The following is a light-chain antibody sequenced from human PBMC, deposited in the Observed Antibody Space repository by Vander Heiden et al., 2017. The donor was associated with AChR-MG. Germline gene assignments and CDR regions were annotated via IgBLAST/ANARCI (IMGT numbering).Light chain of an antibody. V-gene: IGKV3-11*01. CDR2: DVS. J-gene: IGKJ1*01. CDR3: HQRDWWPRT. Sequence: DTVLTQSPGTLSLSPGERATLSCRASQSVSGLLSWYQQKPGQAPRLLIFDVSTRAAGIPARFSGSGSGTDFTLTISRLETEDAATYYCHQRDWWPRTFGHGTRV. CDR1: QSVSGL.